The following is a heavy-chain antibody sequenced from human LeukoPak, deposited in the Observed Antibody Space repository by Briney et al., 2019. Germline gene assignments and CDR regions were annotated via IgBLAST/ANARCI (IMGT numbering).Heavy chain of an antibody. Sequence: ASVKVSCKASGYTFPNYAMHWVRQAPGQRLEWMAWINAGTGNTKYSQKFQGRVTITRGTSASTAYMELSSLRSEDTAVYYCARASQLRYFDWLFPDYCGQGTLVTVSS. CDR3: ARASQLRYFDWLFPDY. CDR1: GYTFPNYA. V-gene: IGHV1-3*01. D-gene: IGHD3-9*01. J-gene: IGHJ4*02. CDR2: INAGTGNT.